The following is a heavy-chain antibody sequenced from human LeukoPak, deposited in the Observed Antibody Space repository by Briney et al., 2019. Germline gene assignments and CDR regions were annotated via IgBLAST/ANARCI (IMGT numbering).Heavy chain of an antibody. V-gene: IGHV3-7*01. CDR1: GFTFSKTW. CDR2: IMEDGSVQ. D-gene: IGHD2-21*01. J-gene: IGHJ4*02. CDR3: AKDRVGGALEF. Sequence: GGSLRLSCAASGFTFSKTWMSWVRQAPGKGLEWVACIMEDGSVQKYVDSVRGRFTISRDNARNSLYLQMNSLRVEDTAVYYCAKDRVGGALEFWGQGTLAIVSS.